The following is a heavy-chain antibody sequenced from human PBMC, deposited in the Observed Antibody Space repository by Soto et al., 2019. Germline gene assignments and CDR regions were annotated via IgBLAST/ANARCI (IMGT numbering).Heavy chain of an antibody. V-gene: IGHV3-7*04. CDR3: ARGDYHDTSGPFSDAFDI. J-gene: IGHJ3*02. CDR2: IKQDGTQQ. D-gene: IGHD3-22*01. Sequence: GGSLRLSCAASGFTFSSYWMSWVRQAPGKGLEWVANIKQDGTQQWYGDSVKGRFTISRDNAKKSLYLQMNSLRAEDTAVYYCARGDYHDTSGPFSDAFDIWGQGTMVTVSS. CDR1: GFTFSSYW.